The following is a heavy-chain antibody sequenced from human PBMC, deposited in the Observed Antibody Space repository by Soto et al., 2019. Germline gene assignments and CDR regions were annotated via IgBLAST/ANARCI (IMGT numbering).Heavy chain of an antibody. Sequence: GSLRLSCAASGFDFTSYSMNWVRQAPGKGLEWVSSINEDSSYIYYAHSLRGRFTISRDNAKDSLYLQMNSLRAEDTAVYYCVRDFGWYFRSGYMDVWGDGATVTVAS. J-gene: IGHJ6*03. D-gene: IGHD3-3*01. CDR2: INEDSSYI. V-gene: IGHV3-21*01. CDR1: GFDFTSYS. CDR3: VRDFGWYFRSGYMDV.